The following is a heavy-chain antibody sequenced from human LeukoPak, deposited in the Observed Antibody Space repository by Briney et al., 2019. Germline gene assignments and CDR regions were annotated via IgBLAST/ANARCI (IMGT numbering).Heavy chain of an antibody. J-gene: IGHJ4*02. V-gene: IGHV3-53*01. CDR2: IYSGGST. CDR1: GFTVSSNY. Sequence: GGSLRLSCAASGFTVSSNYMSWVRQAPGKGLEWVSVIYSGGSTYYADSVKGRFTISRDNSKNTLYLQMNSLRAEDTAVYYCARMLYSSSCCDYWGQGTLVTVSS. CDR3: ARMLYSSSCCDY. D-gene: IGHD6-13*01.